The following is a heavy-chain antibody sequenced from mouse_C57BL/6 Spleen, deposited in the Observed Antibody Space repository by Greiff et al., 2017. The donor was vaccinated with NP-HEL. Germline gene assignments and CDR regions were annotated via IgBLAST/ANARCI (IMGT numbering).Heavy chain of an antibody. CDR2: ISSGGDYI. J-gene: IGHJ2*01. V-gene: IGHV5-9-1*02. D-gene: IGHD2-1*01. Sequence: EVKVEESGEGLVKPGGSLKLSCAASGFTFSSYAMSWVRQTPEKRLTWVAYISSGGDYIYYADTVKGRFTISRDNARNTLYLQMSSLKSEDTAMYYCTRDCNYGFDYWCEGTTLTVSS. CDR1: GFTFSSYA. CDR3: TRDCNYGFDY.